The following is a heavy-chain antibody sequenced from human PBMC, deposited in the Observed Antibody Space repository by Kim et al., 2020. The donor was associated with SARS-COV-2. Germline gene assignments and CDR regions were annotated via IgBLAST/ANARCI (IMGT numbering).Heavy chain of an antibody. D-gene: IGHD3-22*01. Sequence: GGSLRLSCAASGFTFSSYSMNWVRQAPGKGLEWVSSISSSSSYIYYADSVKGRFTISRDNAKNSLYLQMNSLRAEDTAVYYCAREGYYDSSGYYQYYFDYWGQGTQVTVSS. CDR2: ISSSSSYI. CDR3: AREGYYDSSGYYQYYFDY. CDR1: GFTFSSYS. V-gene: IGHV3-21*01. J-gene: IGHJ4*02.